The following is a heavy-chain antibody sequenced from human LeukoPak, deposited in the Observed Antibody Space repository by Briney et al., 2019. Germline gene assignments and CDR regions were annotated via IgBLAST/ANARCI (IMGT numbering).Heavy chain of an antibody. Sequence: GGSLRLSCAASGFTFSNAWMSWVRQSPGKGLAWAGRIKSKTDGGTTDYAAPVKGRFTISRDDSKNTLYLQMNSLKTEDTAVYYCTTGEGYYYYYMDVWGKGTTVTVSS. V-gene: IGHV3-15*01. CDR2: IKSKTDGGTT. J-gene: IGHJ6*03. CDR1: GFTFSNAW. CDR3: TTGEGYYYYYMDV.